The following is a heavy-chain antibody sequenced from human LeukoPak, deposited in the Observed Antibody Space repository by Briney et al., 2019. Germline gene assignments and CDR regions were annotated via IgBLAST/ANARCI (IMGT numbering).Heavy chain of an antibody. J-gene: IGHJ5*02. CDR2: INHSGST. CDR3: ARARVAVVAATRYNWFDP. Sequence: SETLSLTCAVYGGSFSGYYWSWIRQPPGKGLEWIGEINHSGSTNYNPSLKSRVTISVGTSKNQFSLKLSSVTAADTAVYYCARARVAVVAATRYNWFDPWGQGTLVTVSS. CDR1: GGSFSGYY. D-gene: IGHD2-15*01. V-gene: IGHV4-34*01.